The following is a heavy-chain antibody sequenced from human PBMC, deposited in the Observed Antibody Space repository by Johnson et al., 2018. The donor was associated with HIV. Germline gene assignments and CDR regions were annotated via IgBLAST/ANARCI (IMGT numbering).Heavy chain of an antibody. CDR2: ISYDGSNK. Sequence: QEKLVESGGGVVQPGRSLRLSCAASGFTFSSYAMHWVRQAPGTGLEWVAVISYDGSNKYYADSVKGRFTISRDNSKNTLYLQMNSLRAEDTAVYYCAKGKVVVAAHDAFDIWGQGTMVTVSS. J-gene: IGHJ3*02. V-gene: IGHV3-30-3*01. CDR1: GFTFSSYA. D-gene: IGHD2-15*01. CDR3: AKGKVVVAAHDAFDI.